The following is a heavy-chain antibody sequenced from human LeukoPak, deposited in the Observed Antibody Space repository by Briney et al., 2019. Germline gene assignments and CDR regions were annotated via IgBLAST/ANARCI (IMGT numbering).Heavy chain of an antibody. CDR2: IYYSGST. CDR3: ARSSGYSSSGGLNWFDT. CDR1: GGSISSSSYY. V-gene: IGHV4-39*01. D-gene: IGHD6-13*01. J-gene: IGHJ5*02. Sequence: SETLSLTCTVSGGSISSSSYYWGWIRQPPGKGLEWIGSIYYSGSTYYNPSLKSRVTIAVDTSKNQFSLKLSSVTAADTAVYYCARSSGYSSSGGLNWFDTWGQGTLVTVSS.